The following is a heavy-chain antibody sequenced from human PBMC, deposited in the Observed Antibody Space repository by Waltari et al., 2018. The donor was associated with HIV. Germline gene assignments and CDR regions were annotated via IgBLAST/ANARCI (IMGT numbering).Heavy chain of an antibody. CDR1: GFTFSNAW. V-gene: IGHV3-15*01. D-gene: IGHD3-22*01. CDR3: TTYYYDSSGYYYHY. CDR2: IKSKTDGGTT. J-gene: IGHJ4*02. Sequence: EVQLVESGGGLVKPGGSLRLSCAASGFTFSNAWMSWVRQAPGKGLEWVGRIKSKTDGGTTDYAAPVKGRFTISRDESKNTLYLQMNSLKTEDTAVYYCTTYYYDSSGYYYHYWGQGTLVTVSS.